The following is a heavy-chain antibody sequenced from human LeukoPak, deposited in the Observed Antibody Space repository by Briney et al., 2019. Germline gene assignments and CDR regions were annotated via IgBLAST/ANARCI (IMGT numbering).Heavy chain of an antibody. J-gene: IGHJ4*02. D-gene: IGHD3-10*01. CDR3: ARAITMVRGVISPSFDY. CDR1: GGSISSHY. CDR2: IYYSGST. Sequence: PSETLSLTCTVSGGSISSHYWSWIRQPPGKGLEWIGYIYYSGSTNYNPSLKSRVTISVDTSKNQFSLKLSSVTAADTAVYYCARAITMVRGVISPSFDYWGQGTLVTVSS. V-gene: IGHV4-59*11.